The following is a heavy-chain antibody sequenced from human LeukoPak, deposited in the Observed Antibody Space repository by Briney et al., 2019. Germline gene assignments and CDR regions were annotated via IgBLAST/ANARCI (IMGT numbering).Heavy chain of an antibody. D-gene: IGHD1-7*01. CDR1: GFTFRNYW. J-gene: IGHJ4*02. CDR3: ARVAGTDEGADY. CDR2: IKPDGSEK. V-gene: IGHV3-7*04. Sequence: GGSLRLSCAASGFTFRNYWMNWVRQAPGKGLEWVANIKPDGSEKRYVDSVKGRFTISRDNAKNSLYLQMNSLRAEDTAVYYCARVAGTDEGADYWGQGTLVTVSS.